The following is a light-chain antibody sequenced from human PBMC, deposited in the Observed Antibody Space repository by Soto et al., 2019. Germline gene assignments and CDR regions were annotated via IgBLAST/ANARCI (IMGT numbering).Light chain of an antibody. CDR2: AAS. CDR1: QGIRND. CDR3: LQHNTYPRT. Sequence: DIQMTQSPSSLSASVGDRVTITCRASQGIRNDLAWYQQKPRKAPKRLIYAASSLQSGVPSRFSGSGSGTDFTLTISSLRPEDFATYYCLQHNTYPRTFGQGTKVEIK. J-gene: IGKJ1*01. V-gene: IGKV1-17*01.